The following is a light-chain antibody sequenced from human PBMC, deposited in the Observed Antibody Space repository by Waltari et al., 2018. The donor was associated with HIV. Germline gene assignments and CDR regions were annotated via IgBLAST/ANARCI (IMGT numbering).Light chain of an antibody. CDR1: QSLLSSSNDKNY. CDR2: WAS. CDR3: QQYYTTPPT. J-gene: IGKJ4*01. Sequence: DIVMTQSPDSLAESLGERATIDCKSSQSLLSSSNDKNYLAWYQQKPGQPPRLLLFWASTRVSGVPERFTGSGSGTYFTLTISSLQAEDVAVYYCQQYYTTPPTFGGGTKVEIK. V-gene: IGKV4-1*01.